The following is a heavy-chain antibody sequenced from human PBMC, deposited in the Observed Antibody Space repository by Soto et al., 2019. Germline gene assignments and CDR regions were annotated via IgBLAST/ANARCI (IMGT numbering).Heavy chain of an antibody. J-gene: IGHJ6*02. CDR3: TRTGRSLNCGGDCLPYYYYYGMDV. V-gene: IGHV3-73*01. Sequence: GGSLRLSCAASGFTFSGSAMHWVRQASGKGLEWVGRIRSKANSYATAYAASVKGRFTISRDDSKNTAYLQMNSLKTEDTAVYYCTRTGRSLNCGGDCLPYYYYYGMDVWGQGTTVTVSS. D-gene: IGHD2-21*02. CDR1: GFTFSGSA. CDR2: IRSKANSYAT.